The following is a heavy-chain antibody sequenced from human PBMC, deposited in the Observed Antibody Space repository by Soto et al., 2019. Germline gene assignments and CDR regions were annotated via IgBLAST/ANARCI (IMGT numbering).Heavy chain of an antibody. CDR1: GESFSGYS. CDR3: ARDKITGLFDY. J-gene: IGHJ4*02. V-gene: IGHV4-34*01. CDR2: INHSGST. Sequence: LNPAETLSLTCAVYGESFSGYSWTWIRQPPGTGLEWIGEINHSGSTNYNPSLKSRVTISVDTSKNQFSLKLSSVTAADTAVYYCARDKITGLFDYWGQGTLVTV. D-gene: IGHD2-8*02.